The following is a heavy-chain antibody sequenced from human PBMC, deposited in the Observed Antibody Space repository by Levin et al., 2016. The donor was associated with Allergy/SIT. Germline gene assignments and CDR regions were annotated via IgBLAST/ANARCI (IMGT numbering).Heavy chain of an antibody. CDR2: IYPGDSDT. CDR1: GYSFPTYW. J-gene: IGHJ4*02. CDR3: ARVSGYDLHYFDY. Sequence: SLRLSCKASGYSFPTYWMGWVRQMPGKGLEWMGIIYPGDSDTTYGPSFQGQVTVSADRSISTAYLQWSSLKASDTAIYYCARVSGYDLHYFDYWGQGTLVTVSS. D-gene: IGHD5-12*01. V-gene: IGHV5-51*01.